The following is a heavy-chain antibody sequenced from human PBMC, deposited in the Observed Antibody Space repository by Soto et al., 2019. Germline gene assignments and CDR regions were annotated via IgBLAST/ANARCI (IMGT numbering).Heavy chain of an antibody. J-gene: IGHJ4*02. CDR2: LFGNGGGI. Sequence: GGSLILSCAASGFTFITYAMSWVRQAPGKGLEWVSGLFGNGGGISYADSVKGRFTISRDNFNNVLYLQMQSLRVEDTAVYYCVKARQPDGRWPFDHWGQGTLVSVSS. CDR3: VKARQPDGRWPFDH. D-gene: IGHD2-8*01. CDR1: GFTFITYA. V-gene: IGHV3-23*01.